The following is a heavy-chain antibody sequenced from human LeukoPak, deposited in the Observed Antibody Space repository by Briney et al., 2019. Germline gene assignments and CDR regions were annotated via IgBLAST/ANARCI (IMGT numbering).Heavy chain of an antibody. Sequence: SETLSLTCTVSGGSISSSSYYWGWIRQPPGKGLEWIGSIYHSGSTYYNPSLKSRVTISVDTSKNQFSLKLSSVTAADTAVYYCARDLREWELLPGGSYYYGMDVWGQGTTVTVSS. CDR3: ARDLREWELLPGGSYYYGMDV. CDR2: IYHSGST. V-gene: IGHV4-39*07. J-gene: IGHJ6*02. D-gene: IGHD1-26*01. CDR1: GGSISSSSYY.